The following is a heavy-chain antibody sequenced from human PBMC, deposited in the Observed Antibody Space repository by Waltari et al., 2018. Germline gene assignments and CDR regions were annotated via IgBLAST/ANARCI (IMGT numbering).Heavy chain of an antibody. CDR1: GFTFSPFW. J-gene: IGHJ4*02. D-gene: IGHD2-2*01. CDR3: ARDSSHLPAAFDN. Sequence: EVELVQSGGGLVQPGGSLRLSRAASGFTFSPFWMQWVRPVPGKGLVWVSRISNDGRTTDYTDAVKGRFTISRYNAKDTLYLQMNSLRAEDTAVYYCARDSSHLPAAFDNWGQGTLVTVSS. V-gene: IGHV3-74*01. CDR2: ISNDGRTT.